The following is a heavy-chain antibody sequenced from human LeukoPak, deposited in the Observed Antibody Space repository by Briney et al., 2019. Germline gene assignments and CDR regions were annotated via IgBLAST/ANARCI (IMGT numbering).Heavy chain of an antibody. V-gene: IGHV4-61*02. CDR2: IYTSGST. CDR1: GGSISSGSYY. J-gene: IGHJ3*02. Sequence: SETLSLTCTVSGGSISSGSYYWSWIRQPAGKGLEWIVRIYTSGSTNYNPSLKSRVTISVDTSKNQFSLKLSSVTAADTAVYYCARERSSGWYFAFDIWGQGTMVTVSS. D-gene: IGHD6-19*01. CDR3: ARERSSGWYFAFDI.